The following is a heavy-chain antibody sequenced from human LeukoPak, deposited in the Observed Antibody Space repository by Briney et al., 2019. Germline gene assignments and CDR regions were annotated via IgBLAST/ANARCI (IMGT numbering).Heavy chain of an antibody. J-gene: IGHJ4*02. CDR3: ATPKGGSGSHRAPLEY. V-gene: IGHV3-30-3*01. D-gene: IGHD3-10*01. Sequence: GGSLRLSCAASGFTFSSYATHWVRQAPGKGLEWVAIISDDGSNEYYADSVKGRFTISRDNSKNTLYLQMNSLRAEDTAVYYCATPKGGSGSHRAPLEYWGQGTLVTVST. CDR1: GFTFSSYA. CDR2: ISDDGSNE.